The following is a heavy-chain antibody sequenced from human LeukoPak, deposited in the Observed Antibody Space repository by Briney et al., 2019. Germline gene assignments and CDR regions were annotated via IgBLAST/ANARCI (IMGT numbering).Heavy chain of an antibody. Sequence: GGSLRLSCSVSGFNLDSFWMTWVRQAPGKGLEWVANIGKDGSEKNYVDSVKGRFTISRDNAKNSLYLQMDSLRAEDTAIYYCARTYSPFDYWGQGTLVTVSS. J-gene: IGHJ4*02. V-gene: IGHV3-7*04. CDR3: ARTYSPFDY. CDR1: GFNLDSFW. D-gene: IGHD5-18*01. CDR2: IGKDGSEK.